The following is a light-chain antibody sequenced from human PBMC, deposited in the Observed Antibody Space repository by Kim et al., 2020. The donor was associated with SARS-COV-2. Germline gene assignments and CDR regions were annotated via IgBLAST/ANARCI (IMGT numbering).Light chain of an antibody. CDR3: LQDSTYPIA. CDR2: GAS. CDR1: QDIRND. J-gene: IGKJ5*01. Sequence: DIQMTQSPSSLSASVGDRVTITCRASQDIRNDLGWYQQNPGRAPKRLIYGASSLQSGVPSRFSGSGSGTEFTLTITSVQPEDFATYFCLQDSTYPIAFSQGTRLEIK. V-gene: IGKV1-17*01.